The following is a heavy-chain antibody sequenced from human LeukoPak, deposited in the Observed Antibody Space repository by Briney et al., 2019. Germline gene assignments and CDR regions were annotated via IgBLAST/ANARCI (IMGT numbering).Heavy chain of an antibody. J-gene: IGHJ4*02. CDR1: GFTFSSYA. Sequence: PGRSLRLSCAASGFTFSSYAMHWVRQAPGKGLEWVAVISYDGSNKYYADSVKGRFTISRDNSKNTLYLQMNSLRVEDTAVYYCAREILEQLVPDYWGQGTLVTVSS. D-gene: IGHD6-6*01. CDR2: ISYDGSNK. CDR3: AREILEQLVPDY. V-gene: IGHV3-30*01.